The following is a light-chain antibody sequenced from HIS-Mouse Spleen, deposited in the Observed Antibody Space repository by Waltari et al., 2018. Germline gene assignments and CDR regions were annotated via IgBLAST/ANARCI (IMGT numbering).Light chain of an antibody. CDR2: QVS. J-gene: IGLJ1*01. CDR1: SSDVGGYNY. CDR3: SSYAGSNNLNV. V-gene: IGLV2-8*01. Sequence: QSALTQPPSASGSPGQSVTISCTGTSSDVGGYNYVSWYQQHPGKAPKLMIYQVSKRPSGVPDRCSGCKSGNTASLTVSWLQAEDEADYYCSSYAGSNNLNVFGTGTKVTVL.